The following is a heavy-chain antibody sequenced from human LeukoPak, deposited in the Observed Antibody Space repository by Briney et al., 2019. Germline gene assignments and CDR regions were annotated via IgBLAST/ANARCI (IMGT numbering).Heavy chain of an antibody. CDR1: GGSISSYY. D-gene: IGHD3-16*01. CDR3: ARDGGSRGSSWFDP. J-gene: IGHJ5*02. V-gene: IGHV4-59*01. Sequence: SETLSLTCTVSGGSISSYYWSWIRQPPGKGLEWIGYIYYSGSTNYNPSLKSRVTISVDTSKNQFSLKLSSVTAADTAVYYCARDGGSRGSSWFDPWGQGTLVTVSS. CDR2: IYYSGST.